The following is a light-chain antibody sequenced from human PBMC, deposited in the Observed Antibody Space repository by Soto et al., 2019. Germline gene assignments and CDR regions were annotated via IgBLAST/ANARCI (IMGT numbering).Light chain of an antibody. Sequence: QSALTQPRSVSGSPGQSVTISCTGTSSDVGGYNYVSWYQHHPGKAPKLMIYDVSKRPSGVPDRFSDSKSGNTASLTISGRQAEDEADYHCFSYAGSSTLGVFGGGTKLTVL. J-gene: IGLJ2*01. CDR1: SSDVGGYNY. V-gene: IGLV2-11*01. CDR3: FSYAGSSTLGV. CDR2: DVS.